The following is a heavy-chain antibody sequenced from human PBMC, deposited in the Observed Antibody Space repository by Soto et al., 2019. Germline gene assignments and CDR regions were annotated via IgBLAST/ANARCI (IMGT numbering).Heavy chain of an antibody. CDR3: ARGLKNYYGVDV. CDR2: IKGDGSSI. V-gene: IGHV3-74*01. Sequence: EVQVVESGGGLVQPGASLRLSCAASGFTFSTYWMHWVRQVPGKGLVWVSRIKGDGSSISYADSVKGRFTISRDNAENTLYLQMGSLRADDTAVYYCARGLKNYYGVDVWGQGTTVTVSS. J-gene: IGHJ6*02. CDR1: GFTFSTYW.